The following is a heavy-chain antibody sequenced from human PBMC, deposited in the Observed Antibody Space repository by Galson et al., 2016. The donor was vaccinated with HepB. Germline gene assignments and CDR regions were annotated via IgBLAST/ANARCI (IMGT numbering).Heavy chain of an antibody. Sequence: SLRLSCAASGFTFSNYGMHWVRQAPGKGLEWVSSISGTSTYIYYADSVKGRFTISRDNAKNSLYLQMNNVRAEDTAVYYCARDLRGMIRFFDWSTHFDSWGQGTLVTVSS. D-gene: IGHD3-9*01. CDR2: ISGTSTYI. CDR1: GFTFSNYG. V-gene: IGHV3-21*01. J-gene: IGHJ4*02. CDR3: ARDLRGMIRFFDWSTHFDS.